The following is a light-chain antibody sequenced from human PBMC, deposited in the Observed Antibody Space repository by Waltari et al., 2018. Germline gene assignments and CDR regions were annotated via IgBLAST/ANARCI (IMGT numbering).Light chain of an antibody. Sequence: IVLTQSPGTLSLSPGERATLSCRASQSVGRSLAWYQQKPGQAPKLLIYGASTRATGIPDRFSGSGSGTDFSLTISRLEPEDFAMYYCQHYVRLPVTFGQGTKVEI. CDR1: QSVGRS. CDR2: GAS. V-gene: IGKV3-20*01. CDR3: QHYVRLPVT. J-gene: IGKJ1*01.